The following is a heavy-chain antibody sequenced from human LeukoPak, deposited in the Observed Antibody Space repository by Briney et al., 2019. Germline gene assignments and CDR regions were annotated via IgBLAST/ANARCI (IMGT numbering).Heavy chain of an antibody. CDR2: IIPNFGTA. CDR1: GGTFSSYA. CDR3: ARDFYYDILTGYYAPLIA. V-gene: IGHV1-69*13. J-gene: IGHJ4*02. Sequence: VKVSCKASGGTFSSYAIRWVRQAPGQGLEGMGGIIPNFGTANYAQKFQGRVTITTNESTSTAYMELSSLRSEDTAVYYCARDFYYDILTGYYAPLIAWGQGTLVTVSS. D-gene: IGHD3-9*01.